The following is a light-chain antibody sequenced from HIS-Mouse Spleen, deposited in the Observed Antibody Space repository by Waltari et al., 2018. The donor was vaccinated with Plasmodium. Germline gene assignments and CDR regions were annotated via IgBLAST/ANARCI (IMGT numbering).Light chain of an antibody. CDR1: KLGDKY. Sequence: SYELTQPPSVSVSPGQTASITCSGDKLGDKYACWYQQKPGQSPVLVIYTESKRPSGFPERFSGSNSGNTATLTISGTQAMDEADYYCQAWDSSTVVFGGGTKLTVL. CDR2: TES. CDR3: QAWDSSTVV. J-gene: IGLJ2*01. V-gene: IGLV3-1*01.